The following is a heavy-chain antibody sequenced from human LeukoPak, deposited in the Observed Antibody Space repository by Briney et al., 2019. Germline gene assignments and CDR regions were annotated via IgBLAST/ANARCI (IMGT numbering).Heavy chain of an antibody. CDR3: ATHDPDYYYGMDV. Sequence: PSETLSLTCTVSGGSISSSSYYWSWIRQPPGKGLEWLGYIYYSGSTNYNPSLKSRVTISVDTSKNQFSLKLSSVTAADTAVYYCATHDPDYYYGMDVWGQGTTVTVSS. D-gene: IGHD3-3*01. CDR2: IYYSGST. CDR1: GGSISSSSYY. V-gene: IGHV4-61*01. J-gene: IGHJ6*02.